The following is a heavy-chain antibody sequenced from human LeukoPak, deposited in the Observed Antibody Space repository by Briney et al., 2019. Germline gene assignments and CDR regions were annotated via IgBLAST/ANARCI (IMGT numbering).Heavy chain of an antibody. J-gene: IGHJ4*02. V-gene: IGHV4-38-2*01. Sequence: PSETLSLTCAVSGYSISSGYYWGWIRQPPGKGLEWIGSIYHSGSTYYNPSLKSRVTISVDTSKNQFSPKLSSVTAADTAVYYCARQYCSSTSCPFGYWGQGTLVTVSS. CDR2: IYHSGST. CDR3: ARQYCSSTSCPFGY. CDR1: GYSISSGYY. D-gene: IGHD2-2*01.